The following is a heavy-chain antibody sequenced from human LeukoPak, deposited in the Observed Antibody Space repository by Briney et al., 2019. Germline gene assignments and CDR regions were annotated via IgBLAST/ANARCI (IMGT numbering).Heavy chain of an antibody. CDR3: ARYKTTVVLGAFDV. CDR1: GISISDGRYY. D-gene: IGHD4-23*01. V-gene: IGHV4-31*03. J-gene: IGHJ3*01. CDR2: KYYSGSA. Sequence: NPSETLSLTCNVSGISISDGRYYWAWIRQRPGRGLEWIGYKYYSGSAKYNPSLKSRLTISIDTPENQFSLHLSSVTAADTAMYYCARYKTTVVLGAFDVWGQGTMVTVSS.